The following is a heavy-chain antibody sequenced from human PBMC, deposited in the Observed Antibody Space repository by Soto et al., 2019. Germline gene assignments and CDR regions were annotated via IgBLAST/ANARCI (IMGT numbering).Heavy chain of an antibody. Sequence: QVQLVQSGAEVKKPGSSVKVSCKASGGTFSSYAISWVRQAPGQGLEWMGGIIPIFGTANYAQKFQGRVTITADESTSTAYMGLSSLRSEDTAVYYCARVDYDFWSGYYSYYYYGMDVWGQGTTVTVSS. J-gene: IGHJ6*02. D-gene: IGHD3-3*01. CDR3: ARVDYDFWSGYYSYYYYGMDV. CDR1: GGTFSSYA. V-gene: IGHV1-69*01. CDR2: IIPIFGTA.